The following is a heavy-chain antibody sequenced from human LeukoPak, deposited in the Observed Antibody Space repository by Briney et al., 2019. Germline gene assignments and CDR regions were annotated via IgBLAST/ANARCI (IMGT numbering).Heavy chain of an antibody. CDR2: IYTSGST. J-gene: IGHJ4*02. CDR1: GGSINSYY. Sequence: PSETLSLTCTVSGGSINSYYWSWIRQPAGRGLEWIGRIYTSGSTNYNPSLKSRVTMSVDTSKNQFSLKLSSVTAADTAVYYCARGAAAGRFDYWGQGTLVTVSS. CDR3: ARGAAAGRFDY. D-gene: IGHD6-13*01. V-gene: IGHV4-4*07.